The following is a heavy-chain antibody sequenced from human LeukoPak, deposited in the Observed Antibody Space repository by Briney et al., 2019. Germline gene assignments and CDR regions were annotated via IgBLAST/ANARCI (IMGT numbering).Heavy chain of an antibody. CDR3: AGHAVGDSGVMDV. Sequence: PSETLSLTCTVSGGSISSYYWSWIRQPPGKGLEWIGYIYYSGSTNYNPSLKSRVTISVDTSKNQFSLKLSSVTAADTAVYYCAGHAVGDSGVMDVWGQGTTVTVSS. J-gene: IGHJ6*02. CDR1: GGSISSYY. CDR2: IYYSGST. V-gene: IGHV4-59*08. D-gene: IGHD3-10*01.